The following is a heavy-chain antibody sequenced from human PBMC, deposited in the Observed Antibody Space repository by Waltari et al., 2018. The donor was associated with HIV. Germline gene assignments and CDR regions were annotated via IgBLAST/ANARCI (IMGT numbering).Heavy chain of an antibody. Sequence: QVQLQESGPGLVKPSETLSLPCTVPGGSFISYHWSWIRQPPGKGLEWIGYIYYTGRTNCNPSLKSRVTISVDTSKNQFSLRLRSVTAADTAVYYCARGLFGVGSNWFDPWGQGILVTVSS. J-gene: IGHJ5*02. D-gene: IGHD3-3*01. V-gene: IGHV4-59*01. CDR1: GGSFISYH. CDR3: ARGLFGVGSNWFDP. CDR2: IYYTGRT.